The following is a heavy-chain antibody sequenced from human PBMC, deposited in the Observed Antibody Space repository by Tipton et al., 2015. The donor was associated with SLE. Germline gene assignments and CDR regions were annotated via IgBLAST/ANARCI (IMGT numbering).Heavy chain of an antibody. Sequence: GSLRLSCAASGFTFSSYGMHWVRQAPGKGLEWVSVIYSADSTYYADSVKGRFTISRHNSKNTLYLQMNSLRTEDTAVYYCARVAIAAAEYYFDYWGQGTLVTVSS. CDR1: GFTFSSYG. V-gene: IGHV3-NL1*01. CDR2: IYSADST. D-gene: IGHD6-13*01. J-gene: IGHJ4*02. CDR3: ARVAIAAAEYYFDY.